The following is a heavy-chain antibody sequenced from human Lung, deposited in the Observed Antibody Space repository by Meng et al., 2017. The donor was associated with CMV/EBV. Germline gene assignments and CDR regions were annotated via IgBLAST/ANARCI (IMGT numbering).Heavy chain of an antibody. Sequence: SCAASTFTFDDFAMHWVRQAPGKGLEWVSGISWNSGTIGYADSVKGRFTISRDNAKNSLYLQMNSLRADDTALYYCAKDTGYDSSGHGYFDDWGQGTXVTVAS. CDR2: ISWNSGTI. D-gene: IGHD3-22*01. V-gene: IGHV3-9*01. CDR3: AKDTGYDSSGHGYFDD. J-gene: IGHJ4*02. CDR1: TFTFDDFA.